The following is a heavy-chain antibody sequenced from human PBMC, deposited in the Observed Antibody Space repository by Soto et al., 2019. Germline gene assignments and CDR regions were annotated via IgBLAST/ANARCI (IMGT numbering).Heavy chain of an antibody. CDR3: ARDQITGDWFDA. Sequence: PGGSLRLSCEASGFAFSSSYMHWVRQAPGKGLVWVSRINGDGSGTNYADYVRGRFTISRDNAKNTLYLRMNSLRAEDTAVYYWARDQITGDWFDAWGQGTLVTVS. V-gene: IGHV3-74*01. CDR2: INGDGSGT. CDR1: GFAFSSSY. J-gene: IGHJ5*02. D-gene: IGHD3-16*01.